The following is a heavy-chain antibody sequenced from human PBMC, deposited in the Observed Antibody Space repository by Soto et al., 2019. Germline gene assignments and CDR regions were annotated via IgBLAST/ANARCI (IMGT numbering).Heavy chain of an antibody. CDR3: AKWIYDILTGYHFDY. CDR2: ISGSGGST. D-gene: IGHD3-9*01. V-gene: IGHV3-23*01. Sequence: GGSLRLSCAASGFTFSSYAMSWVRQAPGKGLEWVSAISGSGGSTYYADSVKGRFTISRDNSKNTLYLQMNSLRAEDTAVYYCAKWIYDILTGYHFDYWGQGTLVTVSS. J-gene: IGHJ4*02. CDR1: GFTFSSYA.